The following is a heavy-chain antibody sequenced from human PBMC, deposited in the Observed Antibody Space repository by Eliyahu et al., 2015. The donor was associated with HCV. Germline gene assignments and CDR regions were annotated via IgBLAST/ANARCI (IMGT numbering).Heavy chain of an antibody. V-gene: IGHV3-30*18. CDR3: AKVGHFWRTLWYFDL. CDR1: SSYG. D-gene: IGHD3-3*02. J-gene: IGHJ2*01. Sequence: SSYGMHWVRQAPGKGLEWVAVISYDGSNKYYADSVKGRFTISRDNSKNTLYLQMNSLRAEDTAVYYCAKVGHFWRTLWYFDLWGRGTLVTVSS. CDR2: ISYDGSNK.